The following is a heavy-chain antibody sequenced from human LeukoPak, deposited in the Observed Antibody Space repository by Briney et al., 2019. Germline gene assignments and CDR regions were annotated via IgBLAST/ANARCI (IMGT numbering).Heavy chain of an antibody. CDR3: ARGPSGSGYDY. CDR1: GGSISSNY. Sequence: SETLSLTCTVSGGSISSNYWSWIRQPPGKGLEWIGYIYYSGSTNYNPSLKSRVTISVDTSKNQFSLELSSVTAADTAVYYCARGPSGSGYDYWGQGTLVTVSS. J-gene: IGHJ4*02. V-gene: IGHV4-59*01. CDR2: IYYSGST. D-gene: IGHD5-12*01.